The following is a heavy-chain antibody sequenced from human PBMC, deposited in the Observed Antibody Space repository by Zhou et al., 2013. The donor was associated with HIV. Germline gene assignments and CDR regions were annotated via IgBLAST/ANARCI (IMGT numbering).Heavy chain of an antibody. CDR1: GGSISSYY. CDR2: FIALGAP. V-gene: IGHV4-4*07. Sequence: QVQLQESGSGLVKPSETLSLTCIVSGGSISSYYWELDPAAPPGKGLGVDWGVFIALGAPPTTPSLKSRVTMSVDTSKNQFSLRLSSLTAADTAVYYCARDLEQQLVPGCFDPWGQGTLVTVSS. J-gene: IGHJ5*02. D-gene: IGHD6-13*01. CDR3: ARDLEQQLVPGCFDP.